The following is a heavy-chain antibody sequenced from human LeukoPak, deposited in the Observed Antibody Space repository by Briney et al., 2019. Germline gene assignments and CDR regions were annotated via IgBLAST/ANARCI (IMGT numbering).Heavy chain of an antibody. CDR3: ARKGITIFGVAPY. Sequence: TGGSLRLSCAASGFTFSSYAMSWVRQAPGKGLEWVSVISGGGGSTYYADSVKGRFTISRDNSENTLYLQMNSLRAEDTAVYYCARKGITIFGVAPYWGQGTLVTVSS. J-gene: IGHJ4*02. D-gene: IGHD3-3*01. V-gene: IGHV3-23*01. CDR1: GFTFSSYA. CDR2: ISGGGGST.